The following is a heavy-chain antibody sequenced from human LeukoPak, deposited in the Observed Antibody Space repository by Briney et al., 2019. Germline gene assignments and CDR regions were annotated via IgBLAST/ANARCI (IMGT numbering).Heavy chain of an antibody. V-gene: IGHV3-23*01. J-gene: IGHJ4*02. D-gene: IGHD5-18*01. CDR3: AKGNGYSYGRYYFDY. CDR2: ITASGGNT. CDR1: GFTFSSYA. Sequence: GGSLRLSCAASGFTFSSYAMGWVRQAPGKGLEWVSAITASGGNTYYADSVKGRFTISRDDSKNTLYLQVNSLRAEDTAVYYCAKGNGYSYGRYYFDYWGQGTLVTVSS.